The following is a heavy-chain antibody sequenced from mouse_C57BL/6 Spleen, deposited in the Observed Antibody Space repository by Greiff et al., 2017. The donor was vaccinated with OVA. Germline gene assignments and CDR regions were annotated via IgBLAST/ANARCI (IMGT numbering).Heavy chain of an antibody. CDR3: TLITTVIDLWDY. J-gene: IGHJ2*01. D-gene: IGHD1-1*01. CDR2: INPDDGGT. Sequence: VQLKQPGAELVRPGASVKLSCKASGYTFTSYYMHWVKQRPGQGLEWIGNINPDDGGTNYTAKFKSKATLTVDKSSRTAYLQRSSLASEDAAVYYCTLITTVIDLWDYWGQGTTLTVSS. V-gene: IGHV1-53*01. CDR1: GYTFTSYY.